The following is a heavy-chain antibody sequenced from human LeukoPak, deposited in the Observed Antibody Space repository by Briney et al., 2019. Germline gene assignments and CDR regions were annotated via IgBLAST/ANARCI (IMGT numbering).Heavy chain of an antibody. CDR1: GYTFTGYY. D-gene: IGHD2-2*02. CDR3: ASFEVVPAAIHGGWFDP. Sequence: ASVKVSCKASGYTFTGYYMHWVRQAPGQGLEWMGWINPNSGGTNYAQKFRGRVTMTRDTSISTAYMELSRLRSDDTAVYYCASFEVVPAAIHGGWFDPWGQGTLVTVSS. V-gene: IGHV1-2*02. CDR2: INPNSGGT. J-gene: IGHJ5*02.